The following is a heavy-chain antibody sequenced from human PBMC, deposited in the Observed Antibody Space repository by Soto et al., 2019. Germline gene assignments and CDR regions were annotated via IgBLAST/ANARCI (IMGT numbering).Heavy chain of an antibody. CDR3: ARDAGVTIYTRDAFHI. D-gene: IGHD3-10*01. CDR2: ISANNGNT. Sequence: QVQLVQSGAEVKKPGASVTVSCKASGYTFTTFGISWVRQAPGQGLEWLGWISANNGNTKYVQKLQGRVTMTTDTSTSTAYMELRSLRSDDTAVYYCARDAGVTIYTRDAFHIWGQGTMVTVSS. V-gene: IGHV1-18*01. J-gene: IGHJ3*02. CDR1: GYTFTTFG.